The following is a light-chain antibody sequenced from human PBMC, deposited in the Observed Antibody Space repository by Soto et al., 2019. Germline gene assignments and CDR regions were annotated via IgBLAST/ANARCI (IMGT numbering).Light chain of an antibody. CDR2: EGS. J-gene: IGLJ2*01. CDR1: SSNVGTYNL. V-gene: IGLV2-23*01. Sequence: QSALTQPASVSGFPGQSITISCTGSSSNVGTYNLVSWFQQHPGEAPKLMIYEGSRRPSGVSNRFSGSKSGNTASLTISGLQAEDEADYYCCSYGDSDTMIFGGGTQLTVL. CDR3: CSYGDSDTMI.